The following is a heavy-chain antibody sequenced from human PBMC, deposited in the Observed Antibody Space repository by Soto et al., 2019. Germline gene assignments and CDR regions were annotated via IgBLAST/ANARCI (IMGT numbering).Heavy chain of an antibody. CDR2: IIPVFGSS. J-gene: IGHJ6*02. CDR3: ASSKTEYYYYYGMDV. D-gene: IGHD4-4*01. V-gene: IGHV1-69*12. Sequence: QVQLVQSGAEVKKPGSSVTVSCKTSGGTFSTYPISWVRQAPGQGLEWMGGIIPVFGSSYYAQKLQGRATITAADSTTTAYIELSSLRSADTAVYYCASSKTEYYYYYGMDVWGQGTTVTVSS. CDR1: GGTFSTYP.